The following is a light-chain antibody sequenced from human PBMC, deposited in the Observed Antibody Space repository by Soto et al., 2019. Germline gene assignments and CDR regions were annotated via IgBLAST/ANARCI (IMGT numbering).Light chain of an antibody. CDR3: QSYDSSLSGPVV. CDR2: GNT. V-gene: IGLV1-40*01. CDR1: NSNIGAGFD. Sequence: QSVLTQPPSVSGAPGQRVTISCTGSNSNIGAGFDVHWYQHLPGRAPKLLIYGNTNRPSGVPDRFSASKSGTSASLAVTGLRTDDEGDYYCQSYDSSLSGPVVFGGGTQLTVL. J-gene: IGLJ2*01.